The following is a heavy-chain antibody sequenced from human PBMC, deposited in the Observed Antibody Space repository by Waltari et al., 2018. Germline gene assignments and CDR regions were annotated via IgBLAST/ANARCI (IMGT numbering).Heavy chain of an antibody. Sequence: VQLLESGGGVVQPGGSRRPPFPGSACFFSRHGLHWGRQIPGKGLEWLAFISFDGKKSFDADSVRGRFTISRDNSNNIVFLQMNSLRPEDSGVYFCAKDGDYSLTEYDAFDVWGQGTVVTVSP. CDR1: ACFFSRHG. D-gene: IGHD4-17*01. CDR2: ISFDGKKS. CDR3: AKDGDYSLTEYDAFDV. J-gene: IGHJ3*01. V-gene: IGHV3-30*02.